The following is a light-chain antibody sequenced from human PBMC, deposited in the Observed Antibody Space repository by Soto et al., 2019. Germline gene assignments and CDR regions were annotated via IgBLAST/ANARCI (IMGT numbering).Light chain of an antibody. CDR3: QQYNSWTWT. V-gene: IGKV3-15*01. J-gene: IGKJ1*01. Sequence: EIVMTQSPATLSVSPGERATLSCRASQSVINLAWYQQKPGQAPRLLIYGASTRATGIPARFSGSGSGTDFTLTISSLQSEDFAVYYCQQYNSWTWTFGQGTTVEIK. CDR2: GAS. CDR1: QSVIN.